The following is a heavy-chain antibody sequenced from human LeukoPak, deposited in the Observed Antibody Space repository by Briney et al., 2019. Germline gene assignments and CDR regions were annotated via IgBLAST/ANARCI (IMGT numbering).Heavy chain of an antibody. CDR2: IQPSGGST. CDR1: GYTFTSYH. V-gene: IGHV1-46*03. CDR3: ARGAVAGRRLDY. Sequence: GASVKVSCKASGYTFTSYHMHWVRQAPGQGLEWMGIIQPSGGSTSYAQKFQGRVTMTRDTSTSTVYMELSSLRSEDTAVYYCARGAVAGRRLDYWGQGTLVTVSS. J-gene: IGHJ4*02. D-gene: IGHD6-19*01.